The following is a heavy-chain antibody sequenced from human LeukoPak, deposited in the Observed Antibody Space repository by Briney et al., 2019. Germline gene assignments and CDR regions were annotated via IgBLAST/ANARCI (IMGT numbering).Heavy chain of an antibody. J-gene: IGHJ6*04. V-gene: IGHV3-73*01. D-gene: IGHD2-15*01. CDR1: RFTFSGSA. CDR2: IRSKANSYAT. Sequence: GGSLRLSCAASRFTFSGSAMHWVRQASGKGLEWVGRIRSKANSYATAYAASVKGRFTISRDDSKNTAYLQMNSLKTEDTAVYYCTRLTVVVVARSPGMDVWGKGTTVTVSS. CDR3: TRLTVVVVARSPGMDV.